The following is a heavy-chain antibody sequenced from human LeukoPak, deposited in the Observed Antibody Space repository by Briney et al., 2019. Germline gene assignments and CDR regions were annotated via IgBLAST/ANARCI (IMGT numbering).Heavy chain of an antibody. J-gene: IGHJ4*02. V-gene: IGHV4-38-2*02. Sequence: SETLSLTCSVSGYSISSGYYWGWIRQPPGKGLEWIGEISDSGRTGYKSSLKSRVTILEDTSKNQFSLKLSSVTAADTAVYYCASGRTDIVVVPATLRNYYFDYWGQGTLVTVSS. D-gene: IGHD2-2*01. CDR1: GYSISSGYY. CDR3: ASGRTDIVVVPATLRNYYFDY. CDR2: ISDSGRT.